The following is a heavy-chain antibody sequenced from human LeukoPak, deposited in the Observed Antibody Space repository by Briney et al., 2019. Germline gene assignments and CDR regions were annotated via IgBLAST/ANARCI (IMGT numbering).Heavy chain of an antibody. Sequence: GGSLGLSCAASGFTVSSNYMSWVRQAPGKGLEWVSVIYSGGSTYYADSVKGRFTISRDNSKNTLYLQMNSLRAEDTAVYYCARIRRDGYNRGSFDYWGQGTLVTVS. D-gene: IGHD5-24*01. V-gene: IGHV3-53*01. CDR1: GFTVSSNY. CDR2: IYSGGST. J-gene: IGHJ4*02. CDR3: ARIRRDGYNRGSFDY.